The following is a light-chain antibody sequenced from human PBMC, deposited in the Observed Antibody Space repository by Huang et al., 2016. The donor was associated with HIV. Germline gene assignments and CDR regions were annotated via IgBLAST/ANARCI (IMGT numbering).Light chain of an antibody. J-gene: IGKJ3*01. Sequence: EIVLTQSPATLSLSPGERATLSCRASQSVSSYLAWYQQKPGQAPRLLIDDASNRATGIPARFSGSGSGTDVTLTISSLEPEDFAVYYCQQRSNWPGITFGPGTKVDIK. V-gene: IGKV3-11*01. CDR3: QQRSNWPGIT. CDR1: QSVSSY. CDR2: DAS.